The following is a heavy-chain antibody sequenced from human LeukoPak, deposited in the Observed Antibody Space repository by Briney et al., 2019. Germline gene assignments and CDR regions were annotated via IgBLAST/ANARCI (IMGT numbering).Heavy chain of an antibody. CDR3: AREISGSHPIDY. D-gene: IGHD1-26*01. CDR2: IWHDGSAK. V-gene: IGHV3-7*01. Sequence: GGSLRLSCAASGFTFSSNGMSWVRQAPGKGLEWVANIWHDGSAKYYVDSVKGRFIISRDNAKSSLFLQMNSLRAEDTAVYYCAREISGSHPIDYWGQGTLVTVSS. J-gene: IGHJ4*02. CDR1: GFTFSSNG.